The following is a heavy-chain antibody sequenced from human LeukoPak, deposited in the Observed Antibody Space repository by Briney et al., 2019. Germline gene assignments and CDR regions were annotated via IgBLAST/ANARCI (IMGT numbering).Heavy chain of an antibody. D-gene: IGHD6-6*01. V-gene: IGHV7-4-1*02. CDR2: INTNTGNP. CDR3: ARDSSSSNTKNDY. CDR1: GGTFSSYA. Sequence: ASVKVSCKASGGTFSSYAISWVRQAPGQGLEWMGWINTNTGNPTYAQGFTGRFVFSLDTSVSTAYLQISSLKAEDTAVHYCARDSSSSNTKNDYWGQGTLVTVSS. J-gene: IGHJ4*02.